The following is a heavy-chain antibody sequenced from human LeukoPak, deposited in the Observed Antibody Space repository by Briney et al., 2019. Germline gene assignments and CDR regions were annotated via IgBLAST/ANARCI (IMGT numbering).Heavy chain of an antibody. CDR2: IYYSWST. Sequence: SETLSLTCTVSGGSISSYYWSWIRQPPGKGLEWIGYIYYSWSTNYNPSLKSRVTISVDTSKNQFSLKLSSVTAADTAVYYCARASHYYGSGSYYRGWFDPWGQGTLVTVSS. CDR1: GGSISSYY. J-gene: IGHJ5*02. V-gene: IGHV4-59*01. D-gene: IGHD3-10*01. CDR3: ARASHYYGSGSYYRGWFDP.